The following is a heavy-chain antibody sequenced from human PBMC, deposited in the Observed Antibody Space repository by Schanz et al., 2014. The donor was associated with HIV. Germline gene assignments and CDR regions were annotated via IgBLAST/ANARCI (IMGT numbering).Heavy chain of an antibody. CDR1: GFAFITYG. V-gene: IGHV3-30-3*01. CDR2: ISEDGSSK. D-gene: IGHD3-10*01. J-gene: IGHJ6*02. CDR3: ARDRFGDLGEWSHRYGMDV. Sequence: QVQLMESGGGVVQPGRSLRLSCAASGFAFITYGMHWVRQAPGKGLEWVAVISEDGSSKYYADSVKGRFTISRDDSRRTLFLQMNSLRVEDTAVYYRARDRFGDLGEWSHRYGMDVWGPGTTVIVSS.